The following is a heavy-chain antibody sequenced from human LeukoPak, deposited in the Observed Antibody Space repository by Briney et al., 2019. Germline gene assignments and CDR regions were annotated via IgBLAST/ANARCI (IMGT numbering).Heavy chain of an antibody. CDR1: GGSISSYY. CDR3: ARDSFIVVVPPYYWYFDL. D-gene: IGHD2-2*01. Sequence: PSETLSLTCTVSGGSISSYYWSWIRQPAGKGLEWIGRIYTSGSTNYNPSLKSRVTMSVDTSKNQFSLKLSSVTAADTAVYYCARDSFIVVVPPYYWYFDLRGRGTLVTVSS. CDR2: IYTSGST. J-gene: IGHJ2*01. V-gene: IGHV4-4*07.